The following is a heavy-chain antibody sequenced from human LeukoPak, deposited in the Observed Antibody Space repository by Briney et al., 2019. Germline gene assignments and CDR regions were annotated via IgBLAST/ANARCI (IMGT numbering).Heavy chain of an antibody. Sequence: GGSLRLSCVASGFSISSHWMSWVRQAPGKGLEWVASLKEDVSARNLVDSVKGRFTISTDNAKNSLYLQMNSLRVEDTAVYYCARDPSSATVTHRDLEDYWGQGTLVTVSS. D-gene: IGHD4-11*01. V-gene: IGHV3-7*01. CDR1: GFSISSHW. J-gene: IGHJ4*02. CDR3: ARDPSSATVTHRDLEDY. CDR2: LKEDVSAR.